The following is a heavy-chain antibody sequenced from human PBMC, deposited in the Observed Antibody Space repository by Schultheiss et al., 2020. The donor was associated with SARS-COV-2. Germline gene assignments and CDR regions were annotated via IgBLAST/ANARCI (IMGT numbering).Heavy chain of an antibody. V-gene: IGHV4-39*07. Sequence: SQTLSLTCTVSGGSISSSSYYWGWIRQPPGKGLEWIGEINHSGSTNYNPSLKSRVTISVDTSKNQFSLKLSSVTAADTAMYYCATIAAAGTGPFDYWGQGTLVTVSS. J-gene: IGHJ4*02. D-gene: IGHD6-13*01. CDR3: ATIAAAGTGPFDY. CDR1: GGSISSSSYY. CDR2: INHSGST.